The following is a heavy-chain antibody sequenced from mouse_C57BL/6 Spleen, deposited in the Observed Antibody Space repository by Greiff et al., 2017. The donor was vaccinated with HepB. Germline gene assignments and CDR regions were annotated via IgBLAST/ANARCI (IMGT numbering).Heavy chain of an antibody. CDR1: GYTFTSYW. V-gene: IGHV1-52*01. J-gene: IGHJ1*03. CDR3: ARWNYGSSPHWYFDV. Sequence: VQLQQPGAELVRPGSSVKLSCKASGYTFTSYWMHWVKQRPIQGLEWIGNIDPSDSETHYNQKFKDKDTLTVDKSSSTAYMQLSSLTSEDSAVYYCARWNYGSSPHWYFDVWGTGTTVTVSS. CDR2: IDPSDSET. D-gene: IGHD1-1*01.